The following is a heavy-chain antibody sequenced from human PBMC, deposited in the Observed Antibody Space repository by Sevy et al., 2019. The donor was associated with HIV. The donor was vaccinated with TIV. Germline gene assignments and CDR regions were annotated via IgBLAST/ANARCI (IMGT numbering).Heavy chain of an antibody. D-gene: IGHD3-22*01. V-gene: IGHV3-30-3*01. CDR3: ARDRYDSSGGYYYYGMDV. Sequence: GGSLRLSCAASVFTFSSYAMHWVRQAPGKGLEWVAVISYDGSNKYYADSVKGRFTISRDNSKNTLYLQMNSLRAEDTAVYYCARDRYDSSGGYYYYGMDVWGQGTTVTVSS. J-gene: IGHJ6*02. CDR1: VFTFSSYA. CDR2: ISYDGSNK.